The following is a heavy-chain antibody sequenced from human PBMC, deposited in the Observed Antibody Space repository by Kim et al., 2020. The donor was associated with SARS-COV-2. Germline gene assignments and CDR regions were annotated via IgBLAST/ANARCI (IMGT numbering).Heavy chain of an antibody. CDR1: GFAVNAHY. CDR3: ARDMTSSSSF. J-gene: IGHJ4*02. CDR2: IYSGGTT. Sequence: GGSLRLSCAASGFAVNAHYMTWVRQAPGKGLEWVSVIYSGGTTNYADSVKGRFTISRDNSKNTLYLQMNSLRVEDTAVYYCARDMTSSSSFWGQGILVTV. D-gene: IGHD6-13*01. V-gene: IGHV3-53*01.